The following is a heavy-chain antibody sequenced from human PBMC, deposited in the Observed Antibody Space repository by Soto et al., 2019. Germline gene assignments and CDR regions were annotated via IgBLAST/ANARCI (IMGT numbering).Heavy chain of an antibody. Sequence: QVQLVQSGAEVRKPGASVKVACTASGYAFTDYFIHWVRQAPGQGLEWMGWINPATGGTVLAQSFQGRVTMARDTPVNTVNMELSSLRSGDTALYYCARSTQYSASLEFDYWGQGTLVAVSS. CDR1: GYAFTDYF. V-gene: IGHV1-2*02. D-gene: IGHD1-1*01. J-gene: IGHJ4*02. CDR3: ARSTQYSASLEFDY. CDR2: INPATGGT.